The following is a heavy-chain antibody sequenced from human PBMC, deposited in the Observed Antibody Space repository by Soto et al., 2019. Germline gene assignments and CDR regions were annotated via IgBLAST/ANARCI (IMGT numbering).Heavy chain of an antibody. CDR1: GGSISSSKW. J-gene: IGHJ4*02. CDR3: ATRFDGLGSYEY. V-gene: IGHV4-4*02. CDR2: IFHSGST. D-gene: IGHD3-10*01. Sequence: QVQLQESGPGLVRPSGTLSLTCAVSGGSISSSKWWTWVRQPPGKGLEWIGEIFHSGSTNYIPSLKSRATISVDKSKNQFSLELTSVTAADTAVYYCATRFDGLGSYEYWGQGTLVTVSS.